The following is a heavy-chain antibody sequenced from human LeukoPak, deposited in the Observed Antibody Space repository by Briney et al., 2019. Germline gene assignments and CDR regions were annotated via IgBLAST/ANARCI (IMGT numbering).Heavy chain of an antibody. D-gene: IGHD3-9*01. Sequence: SVKVSCKASGGTFSSYAISWVRQAPGQGLEWMGGIIPIFGTANYAQKFQGRVTITADESTSTAYMELSSLRSEDTAVYYCASGGTTYYDILTGYSHWGQGTLVTVSS. CDR2: IIPIFGTA. J-gene: IGHJ4*02. CDR3: ASGGTTYYDILTGYSH. CDR1: GGTFSSYA. V-gene: IGHV1-69*01.